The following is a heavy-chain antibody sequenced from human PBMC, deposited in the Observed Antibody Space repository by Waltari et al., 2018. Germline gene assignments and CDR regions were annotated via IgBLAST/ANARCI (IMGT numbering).Heavy chain of an antibody. J-gene: IGHJ4*02. D-gene: IGHD4-17*01. V-gene: IGHV1-2*02. CDR1: GYRFTDHF. CDR3: ARGFYGDYVPDI. CDR2: INPKSGET. Sequence: QVQLVQSRPQVKKPGASVKVSCPAFGYRFTDHFIHWLRQAPGQGFEWMGWINPKSGETTSAQKFQLRVSLTRDTSISPAYMEVNGLTSDDTAVYYCARGFYGDYVPDIWGQGTLVAVSS.